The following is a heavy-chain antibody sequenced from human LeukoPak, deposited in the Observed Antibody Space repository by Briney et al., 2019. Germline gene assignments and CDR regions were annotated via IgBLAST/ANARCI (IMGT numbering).Heavy chain of an antibody. D-gene: IGHD3-22*01. CDR3: ARDGDYYDSSGLPAFDI. CDR1: GFTFSSYG. J-gene: IGHJ3*02. V-gene: IGHV3-33*01. CDR2: IWYDGSNK. Sequence: PGGSLRLSCAASGFTFSSYGMHWVRRAPGKGLEWVAVIWYDGSNKYYADSVKGRFTISRDNSENTLYLQMNSLRAEDTAVYYCARDGDYYDSSGLPAFDIWGQGTMVTVSS.